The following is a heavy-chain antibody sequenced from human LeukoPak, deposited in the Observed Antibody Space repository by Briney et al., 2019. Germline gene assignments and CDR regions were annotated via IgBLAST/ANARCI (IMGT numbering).Heavy chain of an antibody. D-gene: IGHD3-16*01. Sequence: ASVKVSCKASGYTFTSYGISWVRQAPGQGLEWMGWISAYNGNTNYAQKLQGRVTMTTDTSTSTAYMELRSLRSDDTAVYYCARAMITFGEATVHWTSDYWGQGTLVTVSS. CDR3: ARAMITFGEATVHWTSDY. J-gene: IGHJ4*02. CDR1: GYTFTSYG. CDR2: ISAYNGNT. V-gene: IGHV1-18*01.